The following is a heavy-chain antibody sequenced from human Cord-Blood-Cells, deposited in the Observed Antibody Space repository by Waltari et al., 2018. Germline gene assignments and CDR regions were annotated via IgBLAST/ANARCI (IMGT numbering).Heavy chain of an antibody. CDR2: IYYSGST. CDR1: GGPISSSSYH. V-gene: IGHV4-39*07. Sequence: QLQLQESGPGLVKPSETLSPTCTVPGGPISSSSYHWGWLRQPPGKGLEWIGSIYYSGSTYYNPSLKSRVTISVDTSKNQFSLKLSSVTAADTAVYYCARPGTTGTTGFDYWGQGTLVTVSS. CDR3: ARPGTTGTTGFDY. D-gene: IGHD1-1*01. J-gene: IGHJ4*02.